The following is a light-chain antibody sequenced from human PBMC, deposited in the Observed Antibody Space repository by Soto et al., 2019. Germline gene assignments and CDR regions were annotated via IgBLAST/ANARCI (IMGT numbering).Light chain of an antibody. Sequence: IVLTHSPATLSFSAGERATLSGRASHTVSINLAWYQQKPGQAPRLLTYGASTRATGIPARFSGSGSGTEFTLTINSLQPEDFAVYYCQQYNKWPLITFGQGTRLEIK. CDR2: GAS. J-gene: IGKJ5*01. CDR1: HTVSIN. CDR3: QQYNKWPLIT. V-gene: IGKV3-15*01.